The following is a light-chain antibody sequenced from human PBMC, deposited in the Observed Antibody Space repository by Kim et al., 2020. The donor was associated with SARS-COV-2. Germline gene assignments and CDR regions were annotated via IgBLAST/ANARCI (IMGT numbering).Light chain of an antibody. CDR1: KLGDKY. V-gene: IGLV3-1*01. CDR2: QDS. CDR3: QAWDSSTVV. Sequence: SYELTQPPSVSVSPGQTASITCSGDKLGDKYACCYQQKPGQSPVLVIYQDSKRPSGIPERFSGSNSGNTATLTISGTQAMDEADYYCQAWDSSTVVFGGGTKRTVL. J-gene: IGLJ2*01.